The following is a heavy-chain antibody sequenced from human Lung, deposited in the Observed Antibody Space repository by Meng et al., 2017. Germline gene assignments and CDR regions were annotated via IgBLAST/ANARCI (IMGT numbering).Heavy chain of an antibody. Sequence: QVQVVQAGAEVKKPGASVKVPCKASGYTFTSYDINWVGQATGQGVEWMGWMNPNSGNTGYAQKFQGRVTMTRNTSISTAYMELSSLRSEDTAVYYCARGLLRHIGGNWFDPWGQGTLVTVSS. J-gene: IGHJ5*02. D-gene: IGHD3-16*01. V-gene: IGHV1-8*01. CDR1: GYTFTSYD. CDR3: ARGLLRHIGGNWFDP. CDR2: MNPNSGNT.